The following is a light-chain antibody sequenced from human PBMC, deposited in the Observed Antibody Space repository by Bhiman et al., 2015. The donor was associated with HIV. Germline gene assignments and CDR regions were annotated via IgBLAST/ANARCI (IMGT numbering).Light chain of an antibody. CDR1: SSDVGGYNY. J-gene: IGLJ1*01. V-gene: IGLV2-11*01. CDR3: SSYTTSSTYV. CDR2: DVS. Sequence: QSALTQPRSVSGSPGQSVTISCTGTSSDVGGYNYVSWYQHHPGKAPKLMIYDVSKRPSGVPDRFSGSKSGNTASLTISGLQAEDEADYYCSSYTTSSTYVFGTGTKVTVL.